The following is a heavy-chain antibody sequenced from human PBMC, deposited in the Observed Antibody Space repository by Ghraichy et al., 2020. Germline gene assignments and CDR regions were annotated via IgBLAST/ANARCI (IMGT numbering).Heavy chain of an antibody. V-gene: IGHV3-7*01. CDR2: IKEDGSDE. CDR3: VFGPGWLFDS. Sequence: IKEDGSDEYYVDSVRGRFTISRDNAKNSLYLQMNSVRVEDAAIYYCVFGPGWLFDSWGKVTLVTVSS. J-gene: IGHJ4*02. D-gene: IGHD6-19*01.